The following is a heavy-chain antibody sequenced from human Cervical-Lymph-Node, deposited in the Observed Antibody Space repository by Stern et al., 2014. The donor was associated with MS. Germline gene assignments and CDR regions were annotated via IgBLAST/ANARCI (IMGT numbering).Heavy chain of an antibody. D-gene: IGHD4-17*01. CDR1: GYSFTANW. Sequence: EVQLVESGAEVKKPGESLKISCKGSGYSFTANWIAWVRQMPGKGLEWMGIIYPGDSDTRYSPSFQVQVTISADKSISTAYLQWSSLKASDAAMYYCARDYGDYAFDYWGQGTLVTVSS. CDR2: IYPGDSDT. V-gene: IGHV5-51*01. CDR3: ARDYGDYAFDY. J-gene: IGHJ4*02.